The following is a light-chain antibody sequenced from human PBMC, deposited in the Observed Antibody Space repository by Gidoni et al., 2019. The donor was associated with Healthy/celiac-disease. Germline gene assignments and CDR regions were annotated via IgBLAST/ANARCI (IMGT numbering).Light chain of an antibody. Sequence: EIVLTQSPATLSLSPGERATLSYRASQSVSSYLAWYQQKTGQAPRLLIYDASNRATSSPARFSGSGSATDFTPTISSLEPEDFAVYYCQQRSNWPPATFGQGTKLEIK. J-gene: IGKJ2*01. V-gene: IGKV3-11*01. CDR2: DAS. CDR1: QSVSSY. CDR3: QQRSNWPPAT.